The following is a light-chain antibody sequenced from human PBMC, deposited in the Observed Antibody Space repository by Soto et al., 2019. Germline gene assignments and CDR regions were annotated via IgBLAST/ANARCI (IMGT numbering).Light chain of an antibody. V-gene: IGKV1-5*03. CDR2: KAS. CDR3: QQDNRYPLT. CDR1: QRISNL. Sequence: DIQMTQSPYTLSASVGDRVTITCRASQRISNLLAWYQQKPGRAPTLLIYKASTLESGVPSRFSGSEAGTEFTITISSLQPDDFATYYCQQDNRYPLTFGQATRLEIK. J-gene: IGKJ5*01.